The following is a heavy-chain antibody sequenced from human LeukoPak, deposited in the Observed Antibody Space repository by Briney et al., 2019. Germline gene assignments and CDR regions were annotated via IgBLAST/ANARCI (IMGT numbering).Heavy chain of an antibody. D-gene: IGHD4-17*01. CDR1: GYSLSELT. J-gene: IGHJ4*02. CDR2: FDPGMAET. V-gene: IGHV1-24*01. CDR3: APGHEYGLLDY. Sequence: ASVNVSCKVSGYSLSELTMHWVRHAPGKGLEWMGGFDPGMAETIYAENFQGRITMTEDTSTDTAYMELSSLRSEDTAVYYCAPGHEYGLLDYWGQGTLVTVSS.